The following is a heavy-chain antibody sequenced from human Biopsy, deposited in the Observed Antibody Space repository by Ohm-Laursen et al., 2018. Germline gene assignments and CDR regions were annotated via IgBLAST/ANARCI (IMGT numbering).Heavy chain of an antibody. CDR1: DNSINKYY. J-gene: IGHJ4*02. V-gene: IGHV4-4*07. Sequence: TLSLTCTVTDNSINKYYWSWLRQPPGKGLEYIGRILFSGDTNPDYNPSLKSRVTMSVDTSKNQFSLRLSSVTAADTAVYYCASLGRYCSGENCYGIDYWGQGTLVTVSS. D-gene: IGHD2-15*01. CDR2: ILFSGDT. CDR3: ASLGRYCSGENCYGIDY.